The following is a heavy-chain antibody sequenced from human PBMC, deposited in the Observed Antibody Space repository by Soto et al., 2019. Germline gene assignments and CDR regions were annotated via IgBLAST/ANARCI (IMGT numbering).Heavy chain of an antibody. D-gene: IGHD3-22*01. CDR2: ISGSGYST. J-gene: IGHJ3*01. V-gene: IGHV3-23*01. Sequence: EVQLLESGGGLVQPGGSLRLSCAASGFTFSSYAMSWVRQAPGKGLEWVSCISGSGYSTYYGHSVKGRLTISRDNSKNTMYLQMNSLRAEDTAVYYCAKVSGERGYHYMDGFDFWGQGTMVTVSS. CDR3: AKVSGERGYHYMDGFDF. CDR1: GFTFSSYA.